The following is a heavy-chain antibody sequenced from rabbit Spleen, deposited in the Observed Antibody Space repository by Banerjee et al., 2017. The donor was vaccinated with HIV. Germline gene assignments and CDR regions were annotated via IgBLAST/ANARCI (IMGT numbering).Heavy chain of an antibody. CDR3: ARDLYPGYAGGIYGL. V-gene: IGHV1S40*01. CDR1: GFSFTSSDW. D-gene: IGHD7-1*01. J-gene: IGHJ4*01. CDR2: IYTGGSDST. Sequence: QSLEESGGDLVKPGASLTLTCTASGFSFTSSDWICWVRQAPGKGLEWIGCIYTGGSDSTYYASWAKGRFTISKTSSTTVTLQMTSLTAADTATYFCARDLYPGYAGGIYGLWGPGTLVTVS.